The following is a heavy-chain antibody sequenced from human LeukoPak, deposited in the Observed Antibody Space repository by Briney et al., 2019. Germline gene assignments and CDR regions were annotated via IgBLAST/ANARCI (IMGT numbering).Heavy chain of an antibody. J-gene: IGHJ3*02. CDR1: GFTFSDYY. CDR2: ISSSGSTI. CDR3: AKELTERWVIDAFDI. Sequence: GGSLRLSCAASGFTFSDYYMSWIRQAPGKGREWVSYISSSGSTIYYADSVKGRFTSSRDNAKNSLYLQMNSLRAEDTAVYYCAKELTERWVIDAFDIWGQGTVVTVSS. V-gene: IGHV3-11*01. D-gene: IGHD2-21*01.